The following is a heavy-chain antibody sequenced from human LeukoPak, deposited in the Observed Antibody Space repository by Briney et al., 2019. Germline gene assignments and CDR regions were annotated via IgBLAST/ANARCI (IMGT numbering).Heavy chain of an antibody. Sequence: SVKVSCKASGGTFSSYAISWVRQAPGQGLEWMGGIIPIFGTANYAQKFQGRVTITADESTSTAYMELSSLRSEDTAVYYCASAVDTALVEGDYYYMDVWGKGTTLAVSS. V-gene: IGHV1-69*13. CDR1: GGTFSSYA. CDR2: IIPIFGTA. J-gene: IGHJ6*03. CDR3: ASAVDTALVEGDYYYMDV. D-gene: IGHD5-18*01.